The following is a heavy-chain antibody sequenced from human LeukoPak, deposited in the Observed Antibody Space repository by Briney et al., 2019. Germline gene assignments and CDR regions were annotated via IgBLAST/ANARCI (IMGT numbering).Heavy chain of an antibody. J-gene: IGHJ6*03. Sequence: GGSLRLSCAASGFTFNGSALHWVRQASGKGLEWVGRIRSKSNNYATAYAASVKGRFTISRDDSQNTAYLQMDSLKTEDTAVYYCTTPTPIELPVFVTWDYYYYMDVWGKGTTVIVSS. D-gene: IGHD1-7*01. CDR2: IRSKSNNYAT. V-gene: IGHV3-73*01. CDR1: GFTFNGSA. CDR3: TTPTPIELPVFVTWDYYYYMDV.